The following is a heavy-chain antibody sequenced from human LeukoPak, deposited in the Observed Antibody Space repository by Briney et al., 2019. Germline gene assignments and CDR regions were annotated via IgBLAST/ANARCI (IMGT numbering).Heavy chain of an antibody. CDR3: ARGGIQLWPPTGYYYGMDV. V-gene: IGHV3-23*01. CDR1: GFTFSSYA. Sequence: GGSLRLSCAASGFTFSSYAMSWVRQAPGKGLEWVSAISGSGGSTYYADSVKGRFTISRDNSKNTLYLQMNSLRAEDTAVYYCARGGIQLWPPTGYYYGMDVWGQGTTVTVSS. CDR2: ISGSGGST. D-gene: IGHD5-18*01. J-gene: IGHJ6*02.